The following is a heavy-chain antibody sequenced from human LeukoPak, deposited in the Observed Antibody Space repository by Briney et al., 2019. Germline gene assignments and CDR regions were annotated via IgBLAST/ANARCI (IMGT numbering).Heavy chain of an antibody. CDR3: ATSGWYQGIDY. Sequence: PGRSLRLSCAASGFTVSSNYMSWVRQAPGKGLEWVSVIYSGGSTYYVDSVKGRFTISRDNSKNTLYLQMNSLRAEDTAVYYCATSGWYQGIDYWGQGTLVTVSS. CDR1: GFTVSSNY. CDR2: IYSGGST. J-gene: IGHJ4*02. D-gene: IGHD6-19*01. V-gene: IGHV3-53*01.